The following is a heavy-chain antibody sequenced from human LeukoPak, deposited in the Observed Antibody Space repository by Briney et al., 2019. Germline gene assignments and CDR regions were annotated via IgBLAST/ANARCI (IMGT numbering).Heavy chain of an antibody. CDR3: ASNRFYGGFDY. CDR1: GFTFSSYW. J-gene: IGHJ4*02. D-gene: IGHD3-3*01. Sequence: GGSLRLSCAASGFTFSSYWMSWVRQAPGKGLEWVANIKQDGSEKYYVDSVKGRFTISRDNSKNTLYLQMNSLRAEDTAVYYCASNRFYGGFDYWGQGTLVTVSS. V-gene: IGHV3-7*03. CDR2: IKQDGSEK.